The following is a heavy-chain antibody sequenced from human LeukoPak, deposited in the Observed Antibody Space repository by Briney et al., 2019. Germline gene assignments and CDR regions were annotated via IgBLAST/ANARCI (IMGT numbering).Heavy chain of an antibody. CDR3: ARSETAQYFDWLLHPNFDY. V-gene: IGHV3-30*04. CDR1: GFTFSSYA. CDR2: ISYDGSNK. Sequence: GRSLRLSCAASGFTFSSYAMHWVRQAPGKGLEGVAVISYDGSNKYYADSVKGRFTISRDNSKNTLYLQMNSLRAEDTAVYYCARSETAQYFDWLLHPNFDYWGQGTLVTVSS. J-gene: IGHJ4*02. D-gene: IGHD3-9*01.